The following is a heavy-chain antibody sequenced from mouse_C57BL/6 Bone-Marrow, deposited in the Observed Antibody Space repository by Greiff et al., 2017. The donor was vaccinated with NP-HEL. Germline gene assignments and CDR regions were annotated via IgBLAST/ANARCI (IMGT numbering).Heavy chain of an antibody. CDR2: ISDGGSYT. CDR1: GFTFSSYA. J-gene: IGHJ1*03. Sequence: EVQGVESGGGLVKPGGSLKLSCAASGFTFSSYAMSWVRQTPEKRLEWVATISDGGSYTYYPDNVKGRFTISRDNAKNNLYLQMSHLKSEDTAMYYCARGKRIITTVVVHWYFDVWGTGTTVTVSS. CDR3: ARGKRIITTVVVHWYFDV. D-gene: IGHD1-1*01. V-gene: IGHV5-4*01.